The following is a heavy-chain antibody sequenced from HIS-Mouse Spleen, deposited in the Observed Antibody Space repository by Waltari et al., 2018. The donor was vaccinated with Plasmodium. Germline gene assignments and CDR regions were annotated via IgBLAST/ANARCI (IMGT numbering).Heavy chain of an antibody. CDR1: GLPFSGYA. CDR2: ISGSGGST. Sequence: EVQLLESGGGLVQPGGSLNLSFAAAGLPFSGYAMSWVRRAPGKGLEWVSAISGSGGSTYYADSVKGRFTITRDNSKNTLYLQMNSLRAEDTAVYYCAKSSKGTGDLWDYWGQGTLVTVSS. V-gene: IGHV3-23*01. J-gene: IGHJ4*02. D-gene: IGHD7-27*01. CDR3: AKSSKGTGDLWDY.